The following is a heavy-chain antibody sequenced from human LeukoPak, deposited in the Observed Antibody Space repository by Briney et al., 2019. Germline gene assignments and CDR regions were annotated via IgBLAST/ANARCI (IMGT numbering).Heavy chain of an antibody. CDR2: IYYSGSY. CDR1: GGSFSSSSYY. J-gene: IGHJ3*02. Sequence: PSETLSLTCTVSGGSFSSSSYYWGWIAQPPGKGLEWIGSIYYSGSYYYNPSLRSRVTISVDTSKNQFSLKLSSVTAADTAVYYCARDRSIVGATTGDDAFDIWGQGTMVTVSS. V-gene: IGHV4-39*07. D-gene: IGHD1-26*01. CDR3: ARDRSIVGATTGDDAFDI.